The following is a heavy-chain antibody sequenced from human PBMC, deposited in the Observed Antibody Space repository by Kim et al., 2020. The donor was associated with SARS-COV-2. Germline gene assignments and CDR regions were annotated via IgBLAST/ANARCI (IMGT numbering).Heavy chain of an antibody. CDR3: ARDEGSSSSSY. CDR2: ISLRRSYI. J-gene: IGHJ4*02. CDR1: GFTFSSDI. D-gene: IGHD6-6*01. Sequence: GGSLRLSCAASGFTFSSDIMNWARQSQGTRLEWVSTISLRRSYIYYADPVKGRLTISRDNAKNSLYLQMNSLRAEDTAVYYCARDEGSSSSSYWGQGTLVTVSS. V-gene: IGHV3-21*01.